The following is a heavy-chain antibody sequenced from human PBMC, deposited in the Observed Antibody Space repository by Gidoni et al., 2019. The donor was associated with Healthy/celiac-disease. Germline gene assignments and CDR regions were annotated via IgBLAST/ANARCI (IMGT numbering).Heavy chain of an antibody. CDR2: ISSSSSYT. V-gene: IGHV3-11*05. J-gene: IGHJ2*01. Sequence: QVQLVESGGGLVKPGGSLRLSCAASGFPFSDYYMSWIRQAPGKGLEWVSYISSSSSYTNYADSVKGRFTISRDNAKNSLYLQMNSLRAEDTAVYYCARGASLRVAQGAHWYFDLWGRGTLVTVSS. D-gene: IGHD3-3*01. CDR3: ARGASLRVAQGAHWYFDL. CDR1: GFPFSDYY.